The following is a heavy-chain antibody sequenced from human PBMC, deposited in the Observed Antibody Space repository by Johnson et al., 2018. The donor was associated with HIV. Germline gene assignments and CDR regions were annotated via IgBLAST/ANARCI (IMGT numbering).Heavy chain of an antibody. Sequence: VQLVESGGGLVQPGGSLRLSCAASGFTLSSYDMHWVRQVTGKGLEWVSGIDTAGDTYYADSVKDRFTISRGNSKNTLYLQMNRLRAEDTAVYYCARAPGYRRSFESWGEGTRVTGCS. CDR2: IDTAGDT. CDR1: GFTLSSYD. D-gene: IGHD5-18*01. J-gene: IGHJ3*02. V-gene: IGHV3-13*01. CDR3: ARAPGYRRSFES.